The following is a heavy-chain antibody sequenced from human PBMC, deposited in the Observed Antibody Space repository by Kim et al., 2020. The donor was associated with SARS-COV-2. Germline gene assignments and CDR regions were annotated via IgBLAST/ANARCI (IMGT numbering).Heavy chain of an antibody. Sequence: GGSLRLSCAASGFTFRSYGMHWVRQAPGKGLEWVAVIWYDGSNKYYSDSVKGRFTISRDNSKNTLYLQMNSLRAEDTAVYYCARDFRCNRNCCYAVDVWG. V-gene: IGHV3-33*01. CDR1: GFTFRSYG. D-gene: IGHD2-2*01. CDR2: IWYDGSNK. J-gene: IGHJ6*01. CDR3: ARDFRCNRNCCYAVDV.